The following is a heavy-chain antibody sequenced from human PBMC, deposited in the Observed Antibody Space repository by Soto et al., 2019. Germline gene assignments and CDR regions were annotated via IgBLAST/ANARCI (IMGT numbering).Heavy chain of an antibody. V-gene: IGHV4-39*07. CDR2: IYYSGST. Sequence: SETLSLTCTVSGGSISSSSYYWGWIRQPPGKGLVWIGSIYYSGSTYYNPSLKSRVTISVDTTKNQYSLKLSSGTAADTAVYDCARDSSVADPDAFDIWGQGTMVTVSS. CDR3: ARDSSVADPDAFDI. CDR1: GGSISSSSYY. J-gene: IGHJ3*02. D-gene: IGHD3-22*01.